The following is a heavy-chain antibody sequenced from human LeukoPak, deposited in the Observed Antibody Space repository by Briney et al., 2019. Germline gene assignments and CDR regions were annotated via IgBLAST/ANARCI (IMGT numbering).Heavy chain of an antibody. D-gene: IGHD3-9*01. CDR1: GFTFTNYA. J-gene: IGHJ6*02. Sequence: PGGSLRLSCAASGFTFTNYAMSWVRQAPGKWLELVSVIYIGGSTYYADSVKGRFTISRDNSKNTLYLQMNSLRAEDTAVYYCARTFEYGMDVWGQGTTVTVSS. CDR2: IYIGGST. CDR3: ARTFEYGMDV. V-gene: IGHV3-66*01.